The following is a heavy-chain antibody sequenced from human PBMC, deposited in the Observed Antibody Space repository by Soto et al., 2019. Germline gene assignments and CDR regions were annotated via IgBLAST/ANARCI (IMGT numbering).Heavy chain of an antibody. J-gene: IGHJ4*02. CDR3: TRSITGFSYADS. CDR2: INGDGSDT. Sequence: EVQLVESGGVLVQPGGSLRLSCAPSGFTFSTYWMHWVRQAPGKGLVWVSRINGDGSDTVYADSVKGRFTISRDNAKNTLYLQMNSLRAEDTAVYYCTRSITGFSYADSWGRGTLVTVSS. CDR1: GFTFSTYW. D-gene: IGHD2-2*01. V-gene: IGHV3-74*01.